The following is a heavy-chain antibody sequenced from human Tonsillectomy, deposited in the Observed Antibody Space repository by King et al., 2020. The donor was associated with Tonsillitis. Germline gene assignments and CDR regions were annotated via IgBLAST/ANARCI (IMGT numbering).Heavy chain of an antibody. CDR3: ARPTADYYFDY. D-gene: IGHD4-11*01. V-gene: IGHV4-38-2*01. Sequence: VQLQESGPGXVKXSXTLXXXXXXSGXSXXXGYXXGXXXQPPGKGLEWIGSIYHGGSTYYNPSLKSRVTISVNTSKGQFSLKLSSVTAADTAIYYCARPTADYYFDYWGQGTLVTVSS. J-gene: IGHJ4*02. CDR1: GXSXXXGYX. CDR2: IYHGGST.